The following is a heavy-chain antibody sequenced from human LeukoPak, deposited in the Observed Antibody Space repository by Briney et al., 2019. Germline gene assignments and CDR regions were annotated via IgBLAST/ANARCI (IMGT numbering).Heavy chain of an antibody. CDR1: GFTVSSNY. Sequence: AGSLRLSCAASGFTVSSNYMIWVRQAPGQGLEWVSVIYSGGSTYYADSVKGRFTISRDNSKNTLYLQMNSLRAEDTAVYYCARNGYSSSWYRNWGQGTLVTVSS. J-gene: IGHJ4*02. D-gene: IGHD6-13*01. V-gene: IGHV3-53*01. CDR2: IYSGGST. CDR3: ARNGYSSSWYRN.